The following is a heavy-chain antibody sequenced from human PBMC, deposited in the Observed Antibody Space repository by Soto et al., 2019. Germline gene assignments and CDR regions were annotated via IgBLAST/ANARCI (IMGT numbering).Heavy chain of an antibody. CDR2: IYPGDSDT. CDR1: GYCLTIYW. Sequence: GECLKISCKGSGYCLTIYWIGWVRQRPGKGLEWMGIIYPGDSDTRYSPSFQGQVTISADKSISTAYLQWSSLKASDTAMYYCARPPSGATSGNWFDPWGQGTLVTVSS. D-gene: IGHD1-26*01. J-gene: IGHJ5*02. CDR3: ARPPSGATSGNWFDP. V-gene: IGHV5-51*01.